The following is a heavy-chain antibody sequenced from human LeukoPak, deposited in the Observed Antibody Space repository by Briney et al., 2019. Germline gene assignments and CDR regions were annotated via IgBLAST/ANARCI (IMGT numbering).Heavy chain of an antibody. J-gene: IGHJ5*02. CDR2: IIPIFGTA. D-gene: IGHD6-13*01. CDR3: AREGGIYNWFDP. CDR1: GGTFSGYA. V-gene: IGHV1-69*13. Sequence: ASVKVSCKASGGTFSGYAISWVRQAPGQGLEWMGGIIPIFGTANYAQKFQGRVTITADESTSTAYMELSSLRSEDTAVYYCAREGGIYNWFDPWGQGTLVTVSS.